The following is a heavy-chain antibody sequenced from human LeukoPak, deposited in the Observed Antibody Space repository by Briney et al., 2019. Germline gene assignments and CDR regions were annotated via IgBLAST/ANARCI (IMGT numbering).Heavy chain of an antibody. J-gene: IGHJ3*02. Sequence: PGGSLRLSCAASGFTVSSSYMNWVRQAPGKGLEWVSFIISGGGTYYADSVKGRFTISRDNSKNTLFLQMNSLRAEDTAVYYCARGGVVYPDSFDIWGRGTMVTVSS. CDR2: IISGGGT. V-gene: IGHV3-66*01. CDR1: GFTVSSSY. CDR3: ARGGVVYPDSFDI. D-gene: IGHD2-15*01.